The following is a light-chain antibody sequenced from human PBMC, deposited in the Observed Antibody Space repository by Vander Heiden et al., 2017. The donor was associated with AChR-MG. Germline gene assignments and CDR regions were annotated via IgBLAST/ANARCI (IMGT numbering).Light chain of an antibody. CDR1: QNISSY. J-gene: IGKJ4*01. V-gene: IGKV3-11*01. Sequence: EIELTQSPPTLSVSLGDRATLSCRASQNISSYLAWYQQKPGQAPRLLIYDASNRDTGIPARFSGSGSGTDFTLTISSLEPEDFAIYYCQQRTNWPPTFGRGTKVEIK. CDR3: QQRTNWPPT. CDR2: DAS.